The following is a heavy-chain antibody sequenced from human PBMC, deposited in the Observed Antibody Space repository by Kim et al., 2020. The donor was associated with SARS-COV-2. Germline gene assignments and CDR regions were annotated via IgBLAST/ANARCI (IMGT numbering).Heavy chain of an antibody. D-gene: IGHD3-10*01. V-gene: IGHV1-3*01. J-gene: IGHJ4*02. Sequence: QKFQGRVTITRDTSASAAYMELSSLRSEDTAVYYCARVGITMVRGVHFDYWGQGTLVTVSS. CDR3: ARVGITMVRGVHFDY.